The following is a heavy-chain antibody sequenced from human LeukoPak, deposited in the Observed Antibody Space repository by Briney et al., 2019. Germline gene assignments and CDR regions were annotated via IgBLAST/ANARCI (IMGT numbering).Heavy chain of an antibody. D-gene: IGHD6-13*01. CDR2: INPSGGST. J-gene: IGHJ4*02. CDR1: GYTFTSYY. Sequence: ASVKVSCKASGYTFTSYYMHWVRQAPGQGLEWMGMINPSGGSTSYAQKFQGGVTMARNISISTAYMELSSLRSEDTAVYYCARQGSSWYRAAFYWGQGTLVTVSS. V-gene: IGHV1-46*01. CDR3: ARQGSSWYRAAFY.